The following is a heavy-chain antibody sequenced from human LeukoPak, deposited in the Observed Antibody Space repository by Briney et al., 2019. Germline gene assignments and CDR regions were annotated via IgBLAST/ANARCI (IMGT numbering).Heavy chain of an antibody. CDR1: GFSFTNYW. V-gene: IGHV3-74*01. D-gene: IGHD3-3*01. J-gene: IGHJ3*02. CDR2: INSDGSAT. Sequence: PGGSLRLSCAASGFSFTNYWMHWVRQAPGKGLVWVSHINSDGSATRYADSVKGRFTISRDNSKNTLYLQMNSLRAEDTAVYYCARNRGARFLEWLLSDNAFDIWGQGTMVTVSS. CDR3: ARNRGARFLEWLLSDNAFDI.